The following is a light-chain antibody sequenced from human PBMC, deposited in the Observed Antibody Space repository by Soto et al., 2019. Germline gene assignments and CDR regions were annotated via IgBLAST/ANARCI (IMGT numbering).Light chain of an antibody. CDR1: QSIRTN. J-gene: IGKJ5*01. V-gene: IGKV3-15*01. Sequence: IVMTQTPATPSVSPGARATFSRWASQSIRTNLAWYQQKPGQVPRLLIYGASTRATGVPARFSGSGSGTDFTLTISRLEPEDFAIYYCQQHSSSPTTFGQGTRLEIK. CDR2: GAS. CDR3: QQHSSSPTT.